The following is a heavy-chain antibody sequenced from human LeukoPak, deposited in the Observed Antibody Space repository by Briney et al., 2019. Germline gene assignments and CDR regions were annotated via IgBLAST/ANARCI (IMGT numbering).Heavy chain of an antibody. V-gene: IGHV1-8*01. J-gene: IGHJ5*02. CDR3: ARRNYGDSRRWLDP. D-gene: IGHD4-17*01. CDR2: MNPNSGNT. CDR1: RYTFTSYD. Sequence: ASVQVSCKASRYTFTSYDIFWVRQATGQGLEWMGWMNPNSGNTAYAQKFQGRVTMTRNTSIDTAYMELSSLRSEDTAVYYCARRNYGDSRRWLDPWGQGTLVTVSS.